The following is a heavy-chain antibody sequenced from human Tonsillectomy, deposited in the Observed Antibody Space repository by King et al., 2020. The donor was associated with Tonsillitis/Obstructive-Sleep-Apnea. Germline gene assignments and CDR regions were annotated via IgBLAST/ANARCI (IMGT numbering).Heavy chain of an antibody. CDR3: ARMGVGTDIVVVPAAIYFDY. V-gene: IGHV2-26*01. J-gene: IGHJ4*02. CDR2: IFSNDAK. D-gene: IGHD2-2*01. CDR1: GFSLSNARMG. Sequence: TLKESGPVLVKPTETLTLTCTVSGFSLSNARMGVSWIRQPPGKALEWLAHIFSNDAKSYTTSLRSRLTISQDTPKSQLVLTMTNMDPVDTATYYFARMGVGTDIVVVPAAIYFDYWGQGTLVTVSS.